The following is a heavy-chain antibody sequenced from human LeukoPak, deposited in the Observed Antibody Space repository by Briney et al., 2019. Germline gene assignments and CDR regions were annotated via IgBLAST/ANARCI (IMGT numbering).Heavy chain of an antibody. D-gene: IGHD4-17*01. CDR3: AREPHDYGAVPGI. V-gene: IGHV4-61*01. CDR1: GGSLSSGSYF. Sequence: KPSETLSLTCTVSGGSLSSGSYFWSWIRQPHGKGLEWIGYIYYSGSINYNPSLKSRVTISVDTSKNQFSLKLSSVTAADTAVYYCAREPHDYGAVPGIWGRGTVVTVSS. CDR2: IYYSGSI. J-gene: IGHJ3*02.